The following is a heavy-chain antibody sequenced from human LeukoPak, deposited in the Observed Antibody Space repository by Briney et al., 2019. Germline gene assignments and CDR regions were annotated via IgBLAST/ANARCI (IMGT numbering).Heavy chain of an antibody. D-gene: IGHD3-22*01. Sequence: GASVKVSCKASGYTFTSYGISWVRQAPGQGLEWMGWISAYNGNTNYAQKLQGRVTMTTDTSTSTAYMELRSLRSEDTAVYYCARDLAPDYYYSSGYYPLDYWGQDTLVTVSS. J-gene: IGHJ4*02. CDR1: GYTFTSYG. CDR3: ARDLAPDYYYSSGYYPLDY. V-gene: IGHV1-18*01. CDR2: ISAYNGNT.